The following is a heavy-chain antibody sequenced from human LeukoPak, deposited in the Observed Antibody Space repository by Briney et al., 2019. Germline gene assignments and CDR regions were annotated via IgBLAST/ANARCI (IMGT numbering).Heavy chain of an antibody. J-gene: IGHJ5*02. D-gene: IGHD6-13*01. CDR3: ARALRQQLVTCWFDP. Sequence: SETLSLTCTVSGDSINSYYCTWIRQPPGKGLEWIGYIYYSGSTNYNPSLKSRVTISVDTSKNQFSLRPTSVTAADTAVYYCARALRQQLVTCWFDPWGQGTLVTVPS. V-gene: IGHV4-59*01. CDR2: IYYSGST. CDR1: GDSINSYY.